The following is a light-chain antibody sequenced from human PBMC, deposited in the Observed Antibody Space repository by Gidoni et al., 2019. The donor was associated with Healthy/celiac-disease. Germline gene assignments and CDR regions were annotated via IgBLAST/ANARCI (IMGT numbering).Light chain of an antibody. J-gene: IGKJ3*01. CDR1: QSISSY. CDR2: AAS. CDR3: QQSYSTRLFT. V-gene: IGKV1-39*01. Sequence: DIQMTQCPSSLSASVGDSGTITCRASQSISSYLIWYQQKPGKAPKLLIYAASSLQSGVPSRFSGSGSGTDFTLTISSLQPEDFATYYCQQSYSTRLFTFGPGTKVDIK.